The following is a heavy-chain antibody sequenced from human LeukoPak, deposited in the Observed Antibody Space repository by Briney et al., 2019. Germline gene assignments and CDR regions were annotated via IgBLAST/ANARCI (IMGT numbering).Heavy chain of an antibody. Sequence: SETLSLTCTVSGGSISSSSYYWGWIRQPPGKGLEWIGSIYYSGSTYYNPSLKSRVTISVDTSKNQFSLKLSPVTAADTAVYYCARHLRGMDVWGQGTTVTVSS. J-gene: IGHJ6*02. CDR1: GGSISSSSYY. CDR2: IYYSGST. CDR3: ARHLRGMDV. V-gene: IGHV4-39*01.